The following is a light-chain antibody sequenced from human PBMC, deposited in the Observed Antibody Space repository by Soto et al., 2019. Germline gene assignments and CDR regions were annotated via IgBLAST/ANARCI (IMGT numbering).Light chain of an antibody. Sequence: DIHMTQSPSTLYESVGDRVTITCRASQTISSGLAWYQQKPGKASKLLIYKASTLKSGVPSRFSGSGSGTEFTLTISSLQPDDFATYYCQHYNSYSEAFGQGTTVYIK. J-gene: IGKJ1*01. V-gene: IGKV1-5*03. CDR3: QHYNSYSEA. CDR2: KAS. CDR1: QTISSG.